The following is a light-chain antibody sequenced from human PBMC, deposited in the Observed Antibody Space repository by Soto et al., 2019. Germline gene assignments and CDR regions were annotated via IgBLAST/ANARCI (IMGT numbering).Light chain of an antibody. CDR1: QGIRND. Sequence: AIQMTQSPSSLSASVGDRVTITCRASQGIRNDLNWYQQKPGKAPKLLIYAASSLQSGVPSKFSGSGSGTEFTLTISSLQPEDFSTYYCLQDYNYPRTFGQGTKVEIK. CDR3: LQDYNYPRT. CDR2: AAS. J-gene: IGKJ1*01. V-gene: IGKV1-6*01.